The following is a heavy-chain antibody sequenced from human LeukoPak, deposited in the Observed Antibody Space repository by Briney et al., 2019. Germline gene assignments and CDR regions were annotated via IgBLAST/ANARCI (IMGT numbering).Heavy chain of an antibody. Sequence: SETLSLTCTVSGGSISSSGSYWGWIRQPPGKGLEWIGSIYYSGNTYNPSLKSRVTISVDTSKNQFSLNLTSVSAADTAVYYCARVMAARREDLNWFDPWGQGTLVTVSS. D-gene: IGHD6-6*01. CDR3: ARVMAARREDLNWFDP. V-gene: IGHV4-39*07. J-gene: IGHJ5*02. CDR2: IYYSGNT. CDR1: GGSISSSGSY.